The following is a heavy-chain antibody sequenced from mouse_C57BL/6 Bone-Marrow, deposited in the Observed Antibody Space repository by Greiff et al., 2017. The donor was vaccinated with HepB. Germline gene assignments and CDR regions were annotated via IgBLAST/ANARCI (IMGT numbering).Heavy chain of an antibody. J-gene: IGHJ2*01. D-gene: IGHD1-1*01. V-gene: IGHV1-85*01. CDR3: ARRVSDYDGSIFDY. CDR2: IYPRDGST. Sequence: VQVVESGPELVKPGASVKLSCKASGYTFTSYDINWVKQRPGQGLEWIGWIYPRDGSTKYNEKFKGKATLTVDTSSSTAYMELHSLTSEDSAVYFCARRVSDYDGSIFDYWGQGTTLTVSS. CDR1: GYTFTSYD.